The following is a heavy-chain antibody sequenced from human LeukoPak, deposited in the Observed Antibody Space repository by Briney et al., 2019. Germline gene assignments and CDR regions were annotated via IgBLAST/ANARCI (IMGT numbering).Heavy chain of an antibody. CDR1: GGSFSGYY. CDR2: INHRGST. J-gene: IGHJ6*03. CDR3: ARERWPGYYGSGSYYNGHGYYYMDV. V-gene: IGHV4-34*01. D-gene: IGHD3-10*01. Sequence: PSETLSLTCVVYGGSFSGYYWSWIRQSPGKGLEWIGEINHRGSTNYNPSLKRRVTMSVDTSKNQFSLKLSSVTAADTAVYYCARERWPGYYGSGSYYNGHGYYYMDVWGKGTTVTISS.